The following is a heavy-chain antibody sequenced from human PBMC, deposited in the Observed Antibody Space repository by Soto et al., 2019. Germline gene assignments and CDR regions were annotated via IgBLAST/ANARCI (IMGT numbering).Heavy chain of an antibody. J-gene: IGHJ6*02. CDR1: GGSISSGGYY. V-gene: IGHV4-61*08. CDR2: IYYSGST. CDR3: ARALAYDFWSGYGYYYYGMDV. D-gene: IGHD3-3*01. Sequence: SETLSLTCAVSGGSISSGGYYWSWIRQPPGKGLECIGYIYYSGSTNYNPSLKSRVTISVDTSKNQFSLKLSSVTAADTAVYYCARALAYDFWSGYGYYYYGMDVWGQGTTVTVSS.